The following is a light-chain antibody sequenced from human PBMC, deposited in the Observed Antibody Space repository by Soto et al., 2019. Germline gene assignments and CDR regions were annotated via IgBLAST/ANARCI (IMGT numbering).Light chain of an antibody. J-gene: IGKJ1*01. Sequence: EIVMTQSPATLSVSPGERATVSCRASQSVSSNLAWYQQKPGQAPRLLIYGASTRATGIPARFSGSGSGTEFTLTISSLQSEYFAVYYCQHYNNWPPWTFGQGTKVEIK. CDR1: QSVSSN. CDR2: GAS. CDR3: QHYNNWPPWT. V-gene: IGKV3-15*01.